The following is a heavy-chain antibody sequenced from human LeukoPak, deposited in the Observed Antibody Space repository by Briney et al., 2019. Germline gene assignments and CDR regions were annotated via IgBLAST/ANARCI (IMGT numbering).Heavy chain of an antibody. CDR3: ARSIYDPSFTGTTKHYYYMDV. J-gene: IGHJ6*03. Sequence: SVKVSCKASGYTFTRYAMNWVRQAPGQGLEWMGGIIPIFGTAKPAQKFQGRVTISADESTSTAYLEVSSLRSEDSAVYYCARSIYDPSFTGTTKHYYYMDVWGKGTTVTISS. V-gene: IGHV1-69*13. CDR2: IIPIFGTA. CDR1: GYTFTRYA. D-gene: IGHD1-1*01.